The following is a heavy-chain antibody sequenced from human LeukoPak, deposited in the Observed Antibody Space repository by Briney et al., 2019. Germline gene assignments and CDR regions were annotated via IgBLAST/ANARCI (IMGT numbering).Heavy chain of an antibody. D-gene: IGHD6-19*01. CDR2: MNPNSGNT. V-gene: IGHV1-8*03. CDR1: GYTFTSYD. J-gene: IGHJ3*02. Sequence: GASVKVSCKASGYTFTSYDINWVRQATGQGLEWMGWMNPNSGNTGYAQKFQGRVTITRNTSISTAYMELSSLRSEDTAVYYCARDQKQWLLRDAFDIWGQGTMVTVSS. CDR3: ARDQKQWLLRDAFDI.